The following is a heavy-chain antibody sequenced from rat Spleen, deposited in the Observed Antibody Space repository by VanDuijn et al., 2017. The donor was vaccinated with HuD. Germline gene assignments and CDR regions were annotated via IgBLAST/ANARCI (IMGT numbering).Heavy chain of an antibody. J-gene: IGHJ2*01. Sequence: EVQLVESGGGLVQPGRSMKLSCTASGFTFSNYDMAWVRQAPKKGLEWVATISYDGSSTNYRDSVKGRFTISRDNAKSTLYLQMDSLRSEDTATYYCATDSPRLLGYFDYWGQGVMVTVSS. V-gene: IGHV5-7*01. D-gene: IGHD3-8*01. CDR1: GFTFSNYD. CDR3: ATDSPRLLGYFDY. CDR2: ISYDGSST.